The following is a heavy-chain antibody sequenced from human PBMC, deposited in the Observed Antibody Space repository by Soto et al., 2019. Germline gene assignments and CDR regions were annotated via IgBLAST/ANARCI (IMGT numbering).Heavy chain of an antibody. CDR2: ISGSGDNT. J-gene: IGHJ6*02. Sequence: GGSLRLSCAASGFTFSSYAMSWVRQAPGKGLEWVSAISGSGDNTYYADSVKGRFTISRDNSKNTLSLQMDSLRTEDTAVYYCASTGYSGYGSMDVWGQGTTVTVS. CDR3: ASTGYSGYGSMDV. CDR1: GFTFSSYA. D-gene: IGHD5-12*01. V-gene: IGHV3-23*01.